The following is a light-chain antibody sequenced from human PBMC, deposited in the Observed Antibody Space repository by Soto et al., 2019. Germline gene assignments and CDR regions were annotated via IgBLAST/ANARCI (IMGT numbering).Light chain of an antibody. V-gene: IGLV2-14*01. CDR3: SSYTSSSTLVV. CDR2: DVS. CDR1: SSDVGGYNY. Sequence: QSALTQPASVSGSPGQSITISCTGTSSDVGGYNYVSWYQQHPGKAPKLMIYDVSNRPSGVSNRFSGPKFGNTSSLTISGLQAEDEADYSCSSYTSSSTLVVFGGGTKLTVL. J-gene: IGLJ2*01.